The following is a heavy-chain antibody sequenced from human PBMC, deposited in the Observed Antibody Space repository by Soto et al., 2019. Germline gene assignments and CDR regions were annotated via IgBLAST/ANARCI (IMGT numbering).Heavy chain of an antibody. CDR2: ISAYNGNT. Sequence: ASVKVSCKASGYTFTSYGISWVRQAPGQGLEWMGWISAYNGNTNYAQKLQGRVTMTTDTSTSTAYMELRSLRSDDTALYYCARDGPRGYSYGGFDYWGQGTLVTVSS. V-gene: IGHV1-18*01. D-gene: IGHD5-18*01. CDR1: GYTFTSYG. CDR3: ARDGPRGYSYGGFDY. J-gene: IGHJ4*02.